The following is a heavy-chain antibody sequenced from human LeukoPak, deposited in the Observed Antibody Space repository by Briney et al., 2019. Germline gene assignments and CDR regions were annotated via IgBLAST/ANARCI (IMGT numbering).Heavy chain of an antibody. J-gene: IGHJ4*02. CDR1: GFTFSSYA. Sequence: GGSLRLSCAASGFTFSSYAMHWVRQAPGKGLEWVAVISYDGSNKYYADSVKGRFTISRDNSKNTLYLQMNSLRAEDTAVYYCARSVETYYFDYWGQGTLVTVSS. CDR3: ARSVETYYFDY. V-gene: IGHV3-30-3*01. CDR2: ISYDGSNK. D-gene: IGHD1-1*01.